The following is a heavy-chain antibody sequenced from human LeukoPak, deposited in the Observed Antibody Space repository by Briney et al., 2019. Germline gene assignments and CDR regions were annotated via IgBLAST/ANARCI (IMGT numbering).Heavy chain of an antibody. Sequence: PSETLSLTCAVSGYSISSGYYWGWIRQPPGKGLEWIGSIYHSGSTYYNPSLKSRVTISVDTSKNQFSLKLSSVTAADTAVYYCARLDMEYSSSTTTFDIWGQGTMVAVSS. CDR3: ARLDMEYSSSTTTFDI. CDR1: GYSISSGYY. V-gene: IGHV4-38-2*01. CDR2: IYHSGST. D-gene: IGHD6-6*01. J-gene: IGHJ3*02.